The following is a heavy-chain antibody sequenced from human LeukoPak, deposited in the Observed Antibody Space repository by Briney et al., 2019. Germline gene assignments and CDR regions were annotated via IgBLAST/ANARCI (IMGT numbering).Heavy chain of an antibody. Sequence: GGSLRLSCAASGFTFSSYWMSWVRQAPGKGLEWVANIKQDGSEKYFVDSVRGRFTISRDNAENSLYLQMNSLSAEDTAVYYCARDGGYCSGGSCYHTHWDQGTLVTVSS. CDR2: IKQDGSEK. D-gene: IGHD2-15*01. V-gene: IGHV3-7*03. CDR1: GFTFSSYW. J-gene: IGHJ1*01. CDR3: ARDGGYCSGGSCYHTH.